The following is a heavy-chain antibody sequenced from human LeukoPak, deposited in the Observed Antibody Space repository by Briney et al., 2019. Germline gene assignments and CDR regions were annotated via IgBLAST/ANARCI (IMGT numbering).Heavy chain of an antibody. CDR1: GFTFSSYE. J-gene: IGHJ5*02. CDR3: ASLYCTNGVCYTNWFDP. Sequence: GGSLRLSCAASGFTFSSYEMNWVRQAPGKGLEWVSYISSSGSTIYYADSVKGRFTISRDNAKNSLYLQMNSLRAEDTAVYYCASLYCTNGVCYTNWFDPWGRGTLVTVSS. CDR2: ISSSGSTI. D-gene: IGHD2-8*01. V-gene: IGHV3-48*03.